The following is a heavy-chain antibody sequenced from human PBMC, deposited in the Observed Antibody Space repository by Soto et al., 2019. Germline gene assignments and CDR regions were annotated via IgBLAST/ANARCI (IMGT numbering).Heavy chain of an antibody. Sequence: QVQLVESGGGVVQPGRSLRLSCAASGFTFSSYGMHWVRQAPGKGLERVALIWYDGSNKYYADSVKGRFTISRDNSKNTLYLQMNSLRAEDTAVYYCASGQGMAEAFDIWGQGTMVTVSS. CDR2: IWYDGSNK. J-gene: IGHJ3*02. CDR1: GFTFSSYG. CDR3: ASGQGMAEAFDI. D-gene: IGHD3-10*01. V-gene: IGHV3-33*01.